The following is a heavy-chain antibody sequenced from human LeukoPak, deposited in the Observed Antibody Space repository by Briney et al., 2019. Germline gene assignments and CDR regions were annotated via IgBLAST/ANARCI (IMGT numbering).Heavy chain of an antibody. D-gene: IGHD6-13*01. V-gene: IGHV3-23*01. CDR1: GFTFSSYA. CDR2: ISDTGIST. Sequence: GGSLRLSCAPSGFTFSSYAMSWVRQAPGKGLEWVSTISDTGISTYYAHSLKGRFSISRDNSKRTLYLQMDSPRAEDSAVYYCAKRQCGSSWFPVDYWGQGTLVTVSS. J-gene: IGHJ4*02. CDR3: AKRQCGSSWFPVDY.